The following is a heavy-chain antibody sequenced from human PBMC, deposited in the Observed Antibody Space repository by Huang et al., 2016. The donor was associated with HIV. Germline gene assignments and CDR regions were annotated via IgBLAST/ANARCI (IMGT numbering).Heavy chain of an antibody. J-gene: IGHJ4*02. D-gene: IGHD6-19*01. Sequence: QVQLVESGGGVVQPGRSLRISCAVSGFTFRDHPMHWVRQAPGKGLECVAVIVFDGRNKFYADFVRGRFTISRDNSKNILYLQLNSLTPADTSIYYCARDTTTVAGLDFWGQGALVTVSS. CDR3: ARDTTTVAGLDF. V-gene: IGHV3-30*14. CDR1: GFTFRDHP. CDR2: IVFDGRNK.